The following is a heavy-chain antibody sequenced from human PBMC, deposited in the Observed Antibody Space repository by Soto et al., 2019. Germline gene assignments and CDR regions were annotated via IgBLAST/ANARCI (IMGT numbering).Heavy chain of an antibody. CDR1: GGSFSGYY. CDR3: ARGRFCGGDCYAEDDY. D-gene: IGHD2-21*02. Sequence: QVQLQQWGAGLLRPSETLSLTCAVSGGSFSGYYYSWVRQSPGKGLEWIGEINHTGTTHYNPSLSSRVTISVDTSNTQFSLTLTSVTAADTALYYCARGRFCGGDCYAEDDYWGQGTLVTVSS. J-gene: IGHJ4*02. CDR2: INHTGTT. V-gene: IGHV4-34*01.